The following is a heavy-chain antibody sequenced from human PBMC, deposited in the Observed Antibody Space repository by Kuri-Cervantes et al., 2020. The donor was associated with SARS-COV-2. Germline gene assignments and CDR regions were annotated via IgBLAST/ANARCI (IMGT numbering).Heavy chain of an antibody. CDR2: MNPNSGNT. CDR1: GYTFTSYD. CDR3: ATGSAGSSSYFDY. J-gene: IGHJ4*02. Sequence: ASVKVSCKASGYTFTSYDINWVRQATGQGLEWMGWMNPNSGNTGYAQKFQGRVTMTEDTSTDTAYMELSSLRSEDTAVYYCATGSAGSSSYFDYWGQGTLVTVSS. V-gene: IGHV1-8*01. D-gene: IGHD6-6*01.